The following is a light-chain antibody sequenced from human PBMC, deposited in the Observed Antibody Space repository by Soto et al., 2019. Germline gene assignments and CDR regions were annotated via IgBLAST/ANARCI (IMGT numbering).Light chain of an antibody. CDR2: DTS. Sequence: VMTQSPATLSVSPGERATLSCRASRGIGSTLAWYQQKPGQTPRLLIYDTSTRATGVPGRFIGSRSGTEFTLTITSLQSEDFAIYYCQQYVTWPLAFGGGTRVENK. CDR1: RGIGST. J-gene: IGKJ4*01. CDR3: QQYVTWPLA. V-gene: IGKV3-15*01.